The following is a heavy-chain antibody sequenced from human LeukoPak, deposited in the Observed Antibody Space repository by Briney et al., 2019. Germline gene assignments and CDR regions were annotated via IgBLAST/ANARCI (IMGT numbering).Heavy chain of an antibody. V-gene: IGHV3-20*04. CDR3: AGYYYDSSRGFDL. Sequence: PGGSLRLSCAASGFKFDDYGMSWVRQAPGKGLEWVCDINWNGAWTGYADSVKGRFTISRDNAKNSLYLQMNSLRAEDTALYYCAGYYYDSSRGFDLWGRGTLVTVSA. D-gene: IGHD3-22*01. CDR1: GFKFDDYG. J-gene: IGHJ5*02. CDR2: INWNGAWT.